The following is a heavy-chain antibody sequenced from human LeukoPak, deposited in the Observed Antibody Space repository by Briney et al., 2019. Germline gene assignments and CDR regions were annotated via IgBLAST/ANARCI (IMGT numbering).Heavy chain of an antibody. V-gene: IGHV3-64D*06. Sequence: GGSLRLSCAASGFTFSSYAMHWVRQAPGKGLQCVSAISSSGDITYYADSVKDRFTISRDNSKNTLHLQMSSLRPEDTAVYYCVKRGRYGDYAYDYWGQGTLVTVSS. CDR2: ISSSGDIT. J-gene: IGHJ4*02. D-gene: IGHD4-17*01. CDR3: VKRGRYGDYAYDY. CDR1: GFTFSSYA.